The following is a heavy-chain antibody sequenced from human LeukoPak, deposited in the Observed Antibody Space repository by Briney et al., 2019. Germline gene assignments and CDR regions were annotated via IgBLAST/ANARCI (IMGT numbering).Heavy chain of an antibody. CDR2: IIPILGIA. J-gene: IGHJ4*02. Sequence: ASVKVSCKASGGTFSSYAISWVRQAPGQGLEWMGRIIPILGIANYAQKFQGRVTITADKSTSTAYMELSSLRSEDTAVYYCAREADIVVVVAYFDYWGQGTLVTVSS. D-gene: IGHD2-15*01. CDR1: GGTFSSYA. V-gene: IGHV1-69*04. CDR3: AREADIVVVVAYFDY.